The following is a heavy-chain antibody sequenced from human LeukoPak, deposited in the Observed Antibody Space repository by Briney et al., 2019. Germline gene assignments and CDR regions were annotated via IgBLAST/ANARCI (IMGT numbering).Heavy chain of an antibody. J-gene: IGHJ6*03. D-gene: IGHD5-12*01. V-gene: IGHV1-69*06. CDR3: AIAVASPHYYYYMDV. CDR1: RGTLSSYA. Sequence: ASVKVSSKASRGTLSSYAISWVRQAPGQGLEWMGGIIPIFGTANYAQKFQGRVTITADKSTSTAYMELSSLRSEDTAVYYCAIAVASPHYYYYMDVWGKGTTVTVSS. CDR2: IIPIFGTA.